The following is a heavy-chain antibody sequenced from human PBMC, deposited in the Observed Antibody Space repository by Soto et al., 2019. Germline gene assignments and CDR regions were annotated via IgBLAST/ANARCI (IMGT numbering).Heavy chain of an antibody. CDR2: ISGSGSST. D-gene: IGHD2-15*01. CDR3: AKATYCSGGSCYPSYFDY. J-gene: IGHJ4*02. Sequence: EVQLLESGGGLVQPGGSLRLSCAASGFTFSSYAMNWVRQAPGKGLEWVSTISGSGSSTYYADSVKGRFTISRDNSKNTLYLQMNSLRAEDTAVYYCAKATYCSGGSCYPSYFDYWGQGTLVTVSS. CDR1: GFTFSSYA. V-gene: IGHV3-23*01.